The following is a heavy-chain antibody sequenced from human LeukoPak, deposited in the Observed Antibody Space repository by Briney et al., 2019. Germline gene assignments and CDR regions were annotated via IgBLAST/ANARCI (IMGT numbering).Heavy chain of an antibody. D-gene: IGHD6-19*01. Sequence: AAVKESCKACGYIFTSYGIGWVRQAHGQGLEWMGWITAYNSNPNYAQKLQCRVTVTTATSTSTAYMELRSLRSIDTTVYYCARDDPKKSGWYTWGQGPLVTASS. CDR1: GYIFTSYG. V-gene: IGHV1-18*01. CDR3: ARDDPKKSGWYT. CDR2: ITAYNSNP. J-gene: IGHJ5*02.